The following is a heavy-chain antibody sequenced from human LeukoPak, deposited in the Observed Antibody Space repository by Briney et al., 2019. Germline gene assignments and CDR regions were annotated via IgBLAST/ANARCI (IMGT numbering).Heavy chain of an antibody. CDR1: GYTSTSYA. CDR2: INAGNGNT. Sequence: GASVKVSCKASGYTSTSYAMHWVRQAPGQRLEWMGWINAGNGNTKYSQKFQGRVTITRDTSASTAYMELSSLRSEDTAVYYCARLGPIAAAGKTESSYYYYGMDVWGQGTTVTVSS. D-gene: IGHD6-13*01. J-gene: IGHJ6*02. CDR3: ARLGPIAAAGKTESSYYYYGMDV. V-gene: IGHV1-3*01.